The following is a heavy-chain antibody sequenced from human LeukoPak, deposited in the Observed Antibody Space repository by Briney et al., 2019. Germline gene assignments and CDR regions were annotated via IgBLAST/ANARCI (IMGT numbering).Heavy chain of an antibody. J-gene: IGHJ5*02. V-gene: IGHV3-7*03. CDR1: GFTFNNFW. CDR2: IGEDGSEK. D-gene: IGHD2/OR15-2a*01. CDR3: ARVSMGNWFDP. Sequence: PGGSLRLSCAASGFTFNNFWMSWVRQAPGKGLEWVANIGEDGSEKYHVASVRGRFTISRDNVKDSLYLQMSSLRAEDTAVYHCARVSMGNWFDPWGQGTLVTVSS.